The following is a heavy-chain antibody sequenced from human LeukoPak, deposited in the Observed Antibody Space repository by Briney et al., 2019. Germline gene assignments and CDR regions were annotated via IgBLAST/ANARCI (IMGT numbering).Heavy chain of an antibody. CDR3: ARGLGAYSSSWHYRYYYYGMDV. V-gene: IGHV4-34*01. CDR1: GGSFSGYY. J-gene: IGHJ6*02. D-gene: IGHD6-13*01. Sequence: SETLSLTCAVYGGSFSGYYWSWIRQPPGKGLEWIGEINHSGSTNYNPSLKSRVTISVDTSKNQFSLKLSSVTAADTPVYYCARGLGAYSSSWHYRYYYYGMDVWGQGTTVTVSS. CDR2: INHSGST.